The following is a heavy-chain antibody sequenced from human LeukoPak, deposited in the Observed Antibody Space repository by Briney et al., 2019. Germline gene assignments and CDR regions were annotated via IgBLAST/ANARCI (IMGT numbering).Heavy chain of an antibody. J-gene: IGHJ4*02. V-gene: IGHV3-30-3*01. Sequence: GGSLRLSCAASGFTFSSYAIHWARQAPGKGLEWVAVILNDGSNEFYADSVRGRFTISRDNSKNTLWLQMNSLTAEDTAVYYCARGEFNGLDYWGQGTLVTVSP. CDR3: ARGEFNGLDY. CDR1: GFTFSSYA. CDR2: ILNDGSNE. D-gene: IGHD2-8*01.